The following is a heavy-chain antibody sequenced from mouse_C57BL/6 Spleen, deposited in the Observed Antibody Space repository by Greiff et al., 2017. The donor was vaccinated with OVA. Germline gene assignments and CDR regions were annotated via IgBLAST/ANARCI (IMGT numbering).Heavy chain of an antibody. CDR1: GYPFTDYN. CDR3: ARPSYVLRDAFDV. D-gene: IGHD2-10*02. V-gene: IGHV1-39*01. Sequence: EVHLQQPGPELVRPGASGKISCKASGYPFTDYNMNWEKRGIGKGLEGIGRMNPQYGTTSYNQKFKGKATLTVDQSSSTAYMQLNSLTSEDSAVYYCARPSYVLRDAFDVWGQGTSVTVSS. J-gene: IGHJ4*01. CDR2: MNPQYGTT.